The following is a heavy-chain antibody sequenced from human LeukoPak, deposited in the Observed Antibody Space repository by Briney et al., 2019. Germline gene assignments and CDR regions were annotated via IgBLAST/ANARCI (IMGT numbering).Heavy chain of an antibody. CDR3: ARGDYYGSGSYYKKTVDY. CDR1: GYTFTSYA. V-gene: IGHV1-18*01. J-gene: IGHJ4*02. CDR2: ISAYNGNT. D-gene: IGHD3-10*01. Sequence: ASVKVSCKASGYTFTSYAISSVRQAPGQGLEWMGWISAYNGNTNYAQRLQGRVTTTTDTSTSTAYMELRSLRSDDTAVYYCARGDYYGSGSYYKKTVDYWGQGTLVTVSS.